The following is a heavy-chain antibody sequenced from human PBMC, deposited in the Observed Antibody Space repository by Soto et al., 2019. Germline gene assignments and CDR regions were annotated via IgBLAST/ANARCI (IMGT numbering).Heavy chain of an antibody. J-gene: IGHJ4*02. CDR2: IIPIFGTA. CDR3: ARSLDSSGYYNY. D-gene: IGHD3-22*01. CDR1: GGAFSTYA. Sequence: QVQLVQSGAEVKKPGSSVKVSCQASGGAFSTYAISWVRQAPEQGLEWMGGIIPIFGTANYAQKFQGRVTITADESTSTFYMELSSLRSEDTALYYCARSLDSSGYYNYWGQGTLVTVSS. V-gene: IGHV1-69*01.